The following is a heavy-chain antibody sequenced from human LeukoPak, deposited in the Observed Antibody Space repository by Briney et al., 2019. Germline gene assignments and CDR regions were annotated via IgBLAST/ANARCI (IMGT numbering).Heavy chain of an antibody. CDR3: ARASDYYDSSGSFPYWYFDL. J-gene: IGHJ2*01. Sequence: ASVKVSCKASGGTFSSYAISWVRQAPGQGLEWMGWISAYNGNTNYAQKLQGRVTMTTDTSTSTAYMELRSLRSDDTAVYYCARASDYYDSSGSFPYWYFDLWGRGTLVTVSS. D-gene: IGHD3-22*01. V-gene: IGHV1-18*01. CDR1: GGTFSSYA. CDR2: ISAYNGNT.